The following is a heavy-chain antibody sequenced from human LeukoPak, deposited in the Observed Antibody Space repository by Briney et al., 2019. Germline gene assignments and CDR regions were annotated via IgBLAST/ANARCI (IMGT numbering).Heavy chain of an antibody. CDR2: IYYSGST. CDR1: GGSFSGYY. J-gene: IGHJ5*02. Sequence: PSETLSLTCAVYGGSFSGYYWSWIRQPPGKGLEWIGSIYYSGSTYYNPSLRSRVTISVDTSKNQFSLKLSSVTAADTAVYYCARAYFSSWYMNWFDPWGQGTLVTVSS. V-gene: IGHV4-34*01. CDR3: ARAYFSSWYMNWFDP. D-gene: IGHD6-13*01.